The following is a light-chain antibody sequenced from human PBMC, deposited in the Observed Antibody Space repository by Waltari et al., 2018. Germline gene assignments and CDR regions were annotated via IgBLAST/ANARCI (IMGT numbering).Light chain of an antibody. J-gene: IGKJ4*01. CDR1: QPISTY. V-gene: IGKV1-39*01. CDR2: AAS. CDR3: QQSYSIPLT. Sequence: SPSSLSASVGDRVTITCRAGQPISTYLNWYQQKLGQAPKLLIYAASSLQSGVPSRFSGSGSGTDFTLTISSLQPEDFATYYCQQSYSIPLTFGGGTKVEIK.